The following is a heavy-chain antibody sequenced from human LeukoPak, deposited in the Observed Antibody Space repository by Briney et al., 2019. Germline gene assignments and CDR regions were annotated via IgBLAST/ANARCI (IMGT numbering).Heavy chain of an antibody. CDR1: GGSISSSSW. D-gene: IGHD2-21*01. CDR3: ARRPLVGGIDF. Sequence: SETLSLTCVVSGGSISSSSWWIWVRQSPGKGLEWIGEVYHSGSTNYNPSLKTRVTISVDKSKNQFSLRLRSVTAADTTMYYCARRPLVGGIDFWGQGALVTVSS. J-gene: IGHJ4*02. CDR2: VYHSGST. V-gene: IGHV4-4*02.